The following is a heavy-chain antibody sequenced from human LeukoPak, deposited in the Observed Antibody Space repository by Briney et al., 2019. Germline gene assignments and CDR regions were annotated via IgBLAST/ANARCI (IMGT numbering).Heavy chain of an antibody. CDR3: AKGLKGCSGSSCYYFFDF. D-gene: IGHD2-15*01. CDR1: GFTFSKYA. V-gene: IGHV3-23*01. Sequence: LPGGSLRLSCAASGFTFSKYAMNWVRQAPGKGLEWVSSVTGSGGDAYYADSVKGRFTISRDNSKNTLDLQMNSLRAEDTAVYYCAKGLKGCSGSSCYYFFDFWGQGALITVSS. J-gene: IGHJ4*02. CDR2: VTGSGGDA.